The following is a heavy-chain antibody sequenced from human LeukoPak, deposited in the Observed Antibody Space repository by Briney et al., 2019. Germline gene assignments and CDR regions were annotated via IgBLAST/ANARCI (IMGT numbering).Heavy chain of an antibody. CDR1: GGTFSSYA. V-gene: IGHV1-69*04. CDR2: IIPILGIA. D-gene: IGHD2-21*02. J-gene: IGHJ4*02. Sequence: SVKVSCKASGGTFSSYAISLVRQAPGQGLEWMGRIIPILGIANYAQKFQGRATITADKSTSTAYMELSSLRSEDTAVYYCARDPRQTYCGGDCYPLGFDYWGQGTLVTVSS. CDR3: ARDPRQTYCGGDCYPLGFDY.